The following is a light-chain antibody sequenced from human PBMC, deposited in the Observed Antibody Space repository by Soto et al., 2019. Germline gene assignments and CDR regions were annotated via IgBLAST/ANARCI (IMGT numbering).Light chain of an antibody. CDR3: MQAIQFPWT. V-gene: IGKV2-24*01. CDR1: QSLLHSDGNTY. J-gene: IGKJ1*01. CDR2: RIS. Sequence: DIVMTQTPLSSPVTLGQPASISCRSSQSLLHSDGNTYLSWLQQRPGQPPRLLIYRISNLFSGVPDRFSGSGAGTDFTLKISRVQAEDVGVYYCMQAIQFPWTFGQGTKGEIK.